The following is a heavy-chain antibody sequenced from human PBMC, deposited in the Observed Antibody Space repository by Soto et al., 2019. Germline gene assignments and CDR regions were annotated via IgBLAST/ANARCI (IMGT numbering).Heavy chain of an antibody. CDR1: GGTFSSYT. Sequence: QVQLVQSGAEVKKPGSSVKVSCKASGGTFSSYTISWVRQAPGQGLEWMGRIIPILGIANYAQKFQGRVTITADKSTSTAYMELSSLRSEDTAVYYCARVPRGIAVAGEAFDIWGQGTMVPVSS. CDR2: IIPILGIA. D-gene: IGHD6-19*01. V-gene: IGHV1-69*02. J-gene: IGHJ3*02. CDR3: ARVPRGIAVAGEAFDI.